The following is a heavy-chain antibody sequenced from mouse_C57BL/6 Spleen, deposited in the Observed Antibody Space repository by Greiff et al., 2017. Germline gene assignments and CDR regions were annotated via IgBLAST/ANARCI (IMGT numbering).Heavy chain of an antibody. CDR1: GFTFSDFY. V-gene: IGHV7-1*01. CDR3: ARDARYSGGAMYY. Sequence: EVKLVESGGGLVQSGRSLRLSCATSGFTFSDFYMEWVRQAPGKGLEWIAASRNKANDYTTEYSASVKGRFIVSRDTSQSILYLQMNALRAEDTAIYYCARDARYSGGAMYYRGQGASVTVSS. D-gene: IGHD1-1*01. CDR2: SRNKANDYTT. J-gene: IGHJ4*01.